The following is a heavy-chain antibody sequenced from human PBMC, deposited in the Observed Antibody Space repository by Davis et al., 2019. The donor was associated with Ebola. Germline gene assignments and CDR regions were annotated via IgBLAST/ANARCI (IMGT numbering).Heavy chain of an antibody. Sequence: GESLKISCVASGFTFSGYSMNWVRQAPGKGLEWLAYISGFSSTIRYADSVKGRFTISRDNAKNSLYLQMNSLRVEDTAMYYCAREMRGTADSHWGQGTLVTVSS. CDR3: AREMRGTADSH. J-gene: IGHJ4*02. V-gene: IGHV3-48*04. CDR2: ISGFSSTI. D-gene: IGHD1/OR15-1a*01. CDR1: GFTFSGYS.